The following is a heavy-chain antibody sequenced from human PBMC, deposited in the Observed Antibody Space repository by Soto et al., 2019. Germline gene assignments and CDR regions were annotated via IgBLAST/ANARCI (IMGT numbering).Heavy chain of an antibody. CDR2: IYYDGNT. J-gene: IGHJ6*02. Sequence: SLRLLCAATGLPVSRSLSWVRQAPGKGLECVLLIYYDGNTYYPDSVKGRFTISRDNAKNSLYLQMNSLRDEDTAVYYCARVIYGGWATIKDSFYYALDVRSQGTTVTVAS. CDR3: ARVIYGGWATIKDSFYYALDV. D-gene: IGHD5-12*01. CDR1: GLPVSRS. V-gene: IGHV3-53*01.